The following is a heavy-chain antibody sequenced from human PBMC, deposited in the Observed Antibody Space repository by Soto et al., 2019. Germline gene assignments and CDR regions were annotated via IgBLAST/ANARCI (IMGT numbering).Heavy chain of an antibody. CDR2: ISSSSSYI. J-gene: IGHJ3*02. CDR3: AREFVSYYYDSSMPPDAFDI. D-gene: IGHD3-22*01. CDR1: GFTFSSYS. Sequence: PGGSLRLSCAASGFTFSSYSMNWVRQAPGKGLEWVSSISSSSSYIYYADSVKGRFTISRDNAKNSLYLQMNSLRAEDTAVYYCAREFVSYYYDSSMPPDAFDIWGQGTMVTVSS. V-gene: IGHV3-21*01.